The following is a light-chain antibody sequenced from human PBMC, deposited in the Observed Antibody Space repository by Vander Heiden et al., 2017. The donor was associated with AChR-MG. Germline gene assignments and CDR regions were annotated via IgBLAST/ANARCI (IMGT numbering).Light chain of an antibody. J-gene: IGLJ2*01. CDR1: NIGSKN. CDR3: QVWDSRGVV. V-gene: IGLV3-9*01. CDR2: SDS. Sequence: SYELTQPLSVSVALGQTARITCGGNNIGSKNVHWYQQKPGQAPVLVIYSDSNRPSGIPERFSGSNSGNTATLTISRAQAGDEADYYCQVWDSRGVVFGGGTKLTVL.